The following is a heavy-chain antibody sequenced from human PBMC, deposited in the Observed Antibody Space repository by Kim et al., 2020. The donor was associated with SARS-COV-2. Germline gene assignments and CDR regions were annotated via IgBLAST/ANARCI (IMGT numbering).Heavy chain of an antibody. J-gene: IGHJ6*02. CDR3: AKDFEARYYYGMDV. Sequence: GGSLRLSCAASGFTFSSYAMSWVRQAPGKGLEWVSVIYSGGSSTYYADSVKGRFTISRDNSKNTLYLQMNSLRAEDTAVYYCAKDFEARYYYGMDVWGQGTTVTVSS. V-gene: IGHV3-23*03. CDR2: IYSGGSST. CDR1: GFTFSSYA. D-gene: IGHD3-9*01.